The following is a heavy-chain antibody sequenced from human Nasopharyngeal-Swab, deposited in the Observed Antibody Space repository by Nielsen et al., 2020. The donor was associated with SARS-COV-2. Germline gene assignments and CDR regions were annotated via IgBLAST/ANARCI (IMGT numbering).Heavy chain of an antibody. CDR2: IRGSGYNT. V-gene: IGHV3-23*01. J-gene: IGHJ4*02. CDR1: GFTFSNYA. Sequence: GGSLRLSCAASGFTFSNYAMSWVRQAPGKGLEWVSGIRGSGYNTFYADSVKGRFTTSRDNSKNTLFLQMNSLKAEDTAIYFCAKGSRAVAGSRGLDSWGQGTLVTVSS. D-gene: IGHD6-19*01. CDR3: AKGSRAVAGSRGLDS.